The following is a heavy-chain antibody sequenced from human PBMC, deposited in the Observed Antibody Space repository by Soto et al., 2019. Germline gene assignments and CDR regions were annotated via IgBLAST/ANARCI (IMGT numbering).Heavy chain of an antibody. CDR3: ARPIVGTTTWFDP. J-gene: IGHJ5*02. CDR2: ISATGGNT. V-gene: IGHV3-23*04. D-gene: IGHD1-26*01. CDR1: GFTFSNYG. Sequence: EVQLVESGGGLVRPGESLRLSCAASGFTFSNYGMSWVRKAPGKGLECVSVISATGGNTHYPDSVKGRVTISRDNSKNTLYPQMNRLRADDTAVYYCARPIVGTTTWFDPWGQGTLVTVSS.